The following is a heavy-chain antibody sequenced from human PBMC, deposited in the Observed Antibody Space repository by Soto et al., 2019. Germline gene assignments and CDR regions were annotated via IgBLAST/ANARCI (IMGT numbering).Heavy chain of an antibody. D-gene: IGHD2-15*01. J-gene: IGHJ6*02. V-gene: IGHV3-30*18. CDR2: ISYDGSNK. Sequence: GGSLRLSCAASGFTFSSYGMHWVRQAPGKGLEWVAVISYDGSNKYYADSVKGRFTISRDNSKNTLYPQMNSLRAEDTAVYYCAKAPVDIYYYYGMDVWGQGTTVTVSS. CDR3: AKAPVDIYYYYGMDV. CDR1: GFTFSSYG.